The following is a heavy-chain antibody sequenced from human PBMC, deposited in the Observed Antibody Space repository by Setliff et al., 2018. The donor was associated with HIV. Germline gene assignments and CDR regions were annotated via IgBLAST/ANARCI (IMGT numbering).Heavy chain of an antibody. CDR3: TRDGPGRARADYYGMDV. J-gene: IGHJ6*02. V-gene: IGHV4-39*02. CDR2: IYSSGSP. Sequence: PSETLSLTFTVYGASISNSNSYWGWIRQPPGKRLEWLGSIYSSGSPSYNPSLSSRLTISVDTSKNHVSLGLSSVTAEDTAVYYCTRDGPGRARADYYGMDVWGQGTTVTAP. CDR1: GASISNSNSY.